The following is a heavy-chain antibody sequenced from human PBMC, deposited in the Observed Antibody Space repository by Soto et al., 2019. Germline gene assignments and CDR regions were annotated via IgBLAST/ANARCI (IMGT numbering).Heavy chain of an antibody. CDR2: IYHSGST. J-gene: IGHJ5*02. CDR1: GGSISSGGYS. D-gene: IGHD3-22*01. V-gene: IGHV4-30-2*01. Sequence: TSETLSLTCAVSGGSISSGGYSWSWIRQPPGKGLEWIGYIYHSGSTYYNPSLKSRVTISVDRSKNQFSLKLSSVTAADTAVYYCARVGDYYDSSGPHLEWFDPWGQGTLVTVSS. CDR3: ARVGDYYDSSGPHLEWFDP.